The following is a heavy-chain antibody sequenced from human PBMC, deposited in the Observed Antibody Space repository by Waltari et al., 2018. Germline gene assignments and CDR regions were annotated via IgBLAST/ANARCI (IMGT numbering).Heavy chain of an antibody. CDR3: ARPTVSYYYYYYGVDV. Sequence: QVQLQQWGAGLLKPSETLSLTCAVYGGSFSGYYWSWIRQPPGKGLEWIGEINHSETTSNHPSLKSRVNISVDTSKNQFSLKLSSVTDADTAVYYCARPTVSYYYYYYGVDVWGQGTTVTVSS. J-gene: IGHJ6*02. D-gene: IGHD4-17*01. V-gene: IGHV4-34*01. CDR1: GGSFSGYY. CDR2: INHSETT.